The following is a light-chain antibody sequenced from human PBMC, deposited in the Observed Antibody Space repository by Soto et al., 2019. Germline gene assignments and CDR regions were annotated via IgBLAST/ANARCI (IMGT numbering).Light chain of an antibody. J-gene: IGLJ1*01. CDR1: SSDVGSYDF. Sequence: QSVLTQPASVSGSPGQSITMSCTGTSSDVGSYDFVSWYQQHPGKAPKLLIYEVSNRPSGVSARFSGSKSDNTASLTISGLQAADEADDFCSSYSSSTVRYVFGSGTKLTVL. V-gene: IGLV2-14*01. CDR3: SSYSSSTVRYV. CDR2: EVS.